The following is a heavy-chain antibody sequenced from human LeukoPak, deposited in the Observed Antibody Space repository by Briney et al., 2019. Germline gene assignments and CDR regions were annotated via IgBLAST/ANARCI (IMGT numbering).Heavy chain of an antibody. CDR2: IHHSGST. J-gene: IGHJ6*03. V-gene: IGHV4-34*01. Sequence: SETLSLTCAVYGGSFSGYYWSWIRQPPGKGLEWIGEIHHSGSTNYNPSLKSRVTISVDTSKNQFSLKLRSVTAADTAVYYCARVVVPAANYYYYYYMDVWGKGTTVTVSS. CDR1: GGSFSGYY. CDR3: ARVVVPAANYYYYYYMDV. D-gene: IGHD2-2*01.